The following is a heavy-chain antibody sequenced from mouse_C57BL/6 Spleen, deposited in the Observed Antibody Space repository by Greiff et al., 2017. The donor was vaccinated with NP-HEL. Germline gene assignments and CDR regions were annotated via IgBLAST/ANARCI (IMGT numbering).Heavy chain of an antibody. CDR2: ISSGSSTI. CDR3: ARGGYYEGFAY. CDR1: GFTFSDYG. V-gene: IGHV5-17*01. Sequence: EVKVVESGGGLVKPGGSLKLSCAASGFTFSDYGMHWVRQAPEKGLEWVAYISSGSSTIYYADTVKGRFTISRDNAKNTLFLQMTSLRSEDTAMYYCARGGYYEGFAYWGQGTLVTVSA. D-gene: IGHD2-3*01. J-gene: IGHJ3*01.